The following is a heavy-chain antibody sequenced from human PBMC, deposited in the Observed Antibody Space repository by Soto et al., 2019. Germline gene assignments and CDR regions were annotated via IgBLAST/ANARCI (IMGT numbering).Heavy chain of an antibody. CDR1: GFTVGDYA. CDR3: VKTTGRNCWDHFDS. V-gene: IGHV3-9*01. Sequence: GGCLGLSCAAAGFTVGDYAMHWVRQAPGKGLEWVSGIHGNSGTTGYADSVRGRFTISRDNAKNSLYLQMKSLRGEHTAPYHCVKTTGRNCWDHFDSWGQDTLATVYS. D-gene: IGHD3-10*01. J-gene: IGHJ4*02. CDR2: IHGNSGTT.